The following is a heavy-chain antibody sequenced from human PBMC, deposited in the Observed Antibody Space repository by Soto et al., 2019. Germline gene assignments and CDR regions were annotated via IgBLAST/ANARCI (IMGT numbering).Heavy chain of an antibody. Sequence: PGGSLRLSCAASGFTFSSYAMHWVRQAPGKGLEWVAVISYDGSNKYYADSVKGRFTISRDNSKNTLYLQMNSLRAEDTAVYYCASALLSGLKSELDYWGQGTLVTVSS. CDR3: ASALLSGLKSELDY. J-gene: IGHJ4*02. CDR2: ISYDGSNK. D-gene: IGHD3-10*01. V-gene: IGHV3-30-3*01. CDR1: GFTFSSYA.